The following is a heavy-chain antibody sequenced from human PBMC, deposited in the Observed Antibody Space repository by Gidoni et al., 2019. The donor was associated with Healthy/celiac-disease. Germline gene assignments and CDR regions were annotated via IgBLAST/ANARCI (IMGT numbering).Heavy chain of an antibody. CDR1: GYTFTGYY. D-gene: IGHD5-18*01. V-gene: IGHV1-2*02. CDR3: ARDPGIQLWLRGWFDP. J-gene: IGHJ5*02. CDR2: INPNSGGT. Sequence: QVPLVQSGAEVKKPGASVKVSCKASGYTFTGYYMHWVRQAPGQGLEWMGWINPNSGGTNYAQKFQGRGTMTRDTSISTAYMELSRLRSDDTAVYYCARDPGIQLWLRGWFDPWGQGTLVTVSS.